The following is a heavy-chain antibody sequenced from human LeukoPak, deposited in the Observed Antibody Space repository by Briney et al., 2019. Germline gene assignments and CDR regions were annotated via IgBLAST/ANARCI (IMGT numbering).Heavy chain of an antibody. Sequence: PGGSLRLSCAASGFTFSSYEMNWVRQAPGKGLEWVSYISSSGSTIYHADSVKGRFTISRDNAKNSVYLQMNSLRAEDTATYYCTKGENGMDVWGQGTTVTVSS. J-gene: IGHJ6*02. V-gene: IGHV3-48*03. CDR3: TKGENGMDV. CDR1: GFTFSSYE. D-gene: IGHD1-26*01. CDR2: ISSSGSTI.